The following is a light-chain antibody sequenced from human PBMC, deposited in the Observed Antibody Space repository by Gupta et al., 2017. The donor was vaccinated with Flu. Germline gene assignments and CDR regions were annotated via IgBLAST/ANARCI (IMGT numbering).Light chain of an antibody. V-gene: IGLV1-40*01. Sequence: SSNIGANYKVHWYQQLPGTAPKVLIYGNINRPSGVPDRFSGSKSGTSASLAIAGLQAEDEADYYCQSYDRGLSGFLFGGGTKLIVL. CDR1: SSNIGANYK. J-gene: IGLJ2*01. CDR3: QSYDRGLSGFL. CDR2: GNI.